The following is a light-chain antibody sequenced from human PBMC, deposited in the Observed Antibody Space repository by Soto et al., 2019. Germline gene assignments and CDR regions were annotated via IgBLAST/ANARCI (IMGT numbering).Light chain of an antibody. Sequence: DIQMTQSPSSLSASVGDRVTITCRASQSVTPYLNWYQHKPGKAPNLLIYTASTLHSGVPSRFSGSGSATHFTLTISNLQPEDFANYYCQQTYSTPLTFGQGTTVEIK. CDR3: QQTYSTPLT. CDR2: TAS. V-gene: IGKV1-39*01. CDR1: QSVTPY. J-gene: IGKJ1*01.